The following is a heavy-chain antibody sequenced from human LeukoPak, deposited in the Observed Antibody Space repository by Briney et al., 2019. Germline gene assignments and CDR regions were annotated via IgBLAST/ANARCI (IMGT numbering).Heavy chain of an antibody. CDR2: ISGRSADI. CDR3: ARRGYHDSSGYDY. Sequence: PGGSLRLSSAASGFTFSSYAMNWVRQAPGKGLEWVSSISGRSADIYYADSVKGRFTISRDNAKNSVFLQMNNLRVEDTAIYYCARRGYHDSSGYDYWGQGTPVTVSS. V-gene: IGHV3-21*06. CDR1: GFTFSSYA. J-gene: IGHJ4*02. D-gene: IGHD3-22*01.